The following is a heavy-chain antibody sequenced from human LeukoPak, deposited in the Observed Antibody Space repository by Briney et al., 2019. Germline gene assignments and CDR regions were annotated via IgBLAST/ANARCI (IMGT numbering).Heavy chain of an antibody. CDR2: INHSGST. J-gene: IGHJ4*02. D-gene: IGHD3-16*01. V-gene: IGHV4-34*01. CDR3: ARGPSRAITIGGAAPNPFDY. CDR1: GGSFSGYY. Sequence: RTSETLSLTCAVYGGSFSGYYWSWIRQPPGKGLEWSGEINHSGSTNYNPSLKSRVTISVDTSKNQFSLKLSSVTAADTAVYYCARGPSRAITIGGAAPNPFDYWGQGTLVTVSS.